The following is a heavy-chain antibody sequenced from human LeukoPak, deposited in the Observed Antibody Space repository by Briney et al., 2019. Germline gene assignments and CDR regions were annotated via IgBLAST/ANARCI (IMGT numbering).Heavy chain of an antibody. Sequence: GGSLRLSCTASGFTFSECDMRWGRQAPGKGLEWVSSISYRSSPIYYADSVKGRFTISRDNAKNSLYLQMASLRAGDTAVYYCARAYPPLRTAAAGDQWGQGTLVTVSS. V-gene: IGHV3-21*01. CDR2: ISYRSSPI. CDR1: GFTFSECD. D-gene: IGHD6-13*01. CDR3: ARAYPPLRTAAAGDQ. J-gene: IGHJ4*02.